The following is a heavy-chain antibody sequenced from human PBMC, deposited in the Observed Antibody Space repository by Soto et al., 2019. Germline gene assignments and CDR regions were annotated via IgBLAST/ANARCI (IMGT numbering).Heavy chain of an antibody. D-gene: IGHD1-26*01. Sequence: EVQLVESGGGLVKPGGSLRLSCAASGLILSDAWMTLVRQAPGKGLEWVGRIKTNADGAAADYAAPVQGRFIISRDDSTNTLYLQLNSLKAEDKAGYYCTTGSWAYYWGQGTRVPGSS. CDR1: GLILSDAW. J-gene: IGHJ4*02. CDR2: IKTNADGAAA. V-gene: IGHV3-15*01. CDR3: TTGSWAYY.